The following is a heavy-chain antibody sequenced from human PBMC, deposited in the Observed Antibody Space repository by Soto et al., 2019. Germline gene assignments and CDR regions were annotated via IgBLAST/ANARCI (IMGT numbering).Heavy chain of an antibody. Sequence: QVQLVESGGGVVQPGRSLRLSCAASGFTFSSYGMHWVRQAPGKGLEWVAVISYDGSNKYYADSVKGRFTISRDNSKNTLYLQMNSLRAEDTAVYYCATPEGTSGQLEPLPFDYWGQGTLVTVSS. CDR3: ATPEGTSGQLEPLPFDY. CDR2: ISYDGSNK. D-gene: IGHD1-26*01. CDR1: GFTFSSYG. J-gene: IGHJ4*02. V-gene: IGHV3-30*03.